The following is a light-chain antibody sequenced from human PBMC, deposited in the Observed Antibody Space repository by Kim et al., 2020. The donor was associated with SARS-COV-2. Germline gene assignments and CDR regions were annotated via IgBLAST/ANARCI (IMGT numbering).Light chain of an antibody. CDR1: HDSSNY. CDR3: QQYNTFPQT. J-gene: IGKJ1*01. CDR2: SAS. V-gene: IGKV1-16*02. Sequence: ASVGDRVTITCRASHDSSNYLAWFQQKPGQAPKSLIYSASTLQSGVPSKFTGSGSGTEFTLTISSLQPEDSATYFCQQYNTFPQTFGQGTKVDIK.